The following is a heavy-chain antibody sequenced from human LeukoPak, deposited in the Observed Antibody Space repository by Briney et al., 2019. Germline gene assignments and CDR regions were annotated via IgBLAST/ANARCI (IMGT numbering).Heavy chain of an antibody. D-gene: IGHD3-3*01. CDR2: ISSSGSTI. J-gene: IGHJ4*02. CDR1: GFIFSDYY. V-gene: IGHV3-11*01. CDR3: ARGQYYDFWRGSPDFDY. Sequence: GGSLRLSCAASGFIFSDYYMSWIRQAPGKGLEWVSYISSSGSTIYYADSVKGRFTISRDNAKNSLYLQMNSLRAEDTAVYYCARGQYYDFWRGSPDFDYWGQGTLVTVSS.